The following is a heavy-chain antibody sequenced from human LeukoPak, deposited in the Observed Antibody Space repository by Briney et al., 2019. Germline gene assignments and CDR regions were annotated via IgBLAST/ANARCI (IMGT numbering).Heavy chain of an antibody. CDR2: ICDNGNT. V-gene: IGHV4-59*01. D-gene: IGHD5-24*01. CDR3: ATGRDPYKTGH. CDR1: GGSFSPAH. J-gene: IGHJ4*02. Sequence: PSETLSLTCTFSGGSFSPAHWSWIRQPPGKGLEWIGVICDNGNTDYNPSLKSRVAISVDTSKSQFSLKLSSLAAADTAVYYCATGRDPYKTGHWGQGTLVTVSS.